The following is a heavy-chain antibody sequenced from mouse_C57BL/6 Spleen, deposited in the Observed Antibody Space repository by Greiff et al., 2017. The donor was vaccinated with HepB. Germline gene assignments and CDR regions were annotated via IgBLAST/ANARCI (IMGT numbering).Heavy chain of an antibody. CDR1: GYTFTSYG. V-gene: IGHV1-81*01. J-gene: IGHJ3*01. Sequence: QVQLQQSGAELARPGASVKLSCKASGYTFTSYGISWVKQRTGQGLEWIGEIYPRSGNTYYNEKFKGKATLNADKSSSTAYMELRSLTSEDSAVYFCARCDDGYPFAYWGQGTLVTVSA. CDR2: IYPRSGNT. D-gene: IGHD2-3*01. CDR3: ARCDDGYPFAY.